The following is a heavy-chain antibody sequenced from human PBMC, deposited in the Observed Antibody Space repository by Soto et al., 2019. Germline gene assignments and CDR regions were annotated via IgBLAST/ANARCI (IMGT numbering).Heavy chain of an antibody. CDR3: APLSVSLSGPYGIHV. D-gene: IGHD2-15*01. V-gene: IGHV4-39*01. Sequence: PSETLSGTCSVFGYSVTSRDYYWAWIRQPPGKGLEWIGSMFYSGLTYYNPSLKSRVTLSVDTSKNQFSVRLNSVTAADTAVYYCAPLSVSLSGPYGIHVWGQGTTVTVSS. J-gene: IGHJ6*02. CDR2: MFYSGLT. CDR1: GYSVTSRDYY.